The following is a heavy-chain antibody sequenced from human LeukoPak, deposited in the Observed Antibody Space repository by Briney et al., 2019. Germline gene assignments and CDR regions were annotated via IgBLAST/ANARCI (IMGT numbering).Heavy chain of an antibody. J-gene: IGHJ4*02. D-gene: IGHD3-10*01. V-gene: IGHV3-23*01. CDR1: GFTFSNYA. CDR3: AKSLSGGGYYFEY. Sequence: GGSLSLSCAASGFTFSNYAMTWVPQSPGQGLEWVSGISDSGGSTYYADSVKGRFTISRDNSKNTLYLQMNSLRAEDTAVYYCAKSLSGGGYYFEYWGQGTLVTVSS. CDR2: ISDSGGST.